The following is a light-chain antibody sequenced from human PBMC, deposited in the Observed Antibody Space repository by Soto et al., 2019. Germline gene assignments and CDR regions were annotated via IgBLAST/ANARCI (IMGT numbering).Light chain of an antibody. CDR2: STS. CDR1: QNIKMY. CDR3: QQLNSYLST. V-gene: IGKV1-39*01. Sequence: IQMTQSPSHLSASVGDRVTITCRASQNIKMYLNWYQQKPGKAPNLLIYSTSKLHNGVPSRFSGGGSGTAFTLTISSLQPEDFATYYCQQLNSYLSTFGQGTRLDIK. J-gene: IGKJ5*01.